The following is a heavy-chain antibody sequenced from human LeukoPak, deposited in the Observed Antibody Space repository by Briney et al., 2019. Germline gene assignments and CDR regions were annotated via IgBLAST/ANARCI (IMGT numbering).Heavy chain of an antibody. V-gene: IGHV3-23*01. CDR2: ISSSGGST. CDR1: GFTFGNYA. D-gene: IGHD5-18*01. J-gene: IGHJ4*02. Sequence: GGSLRLSCAASGFTFGNYAMTWVRQAPGKGLEWVSSISSSGGSTYYADSVKGRFTISRDNSKNTLYLQMNSLRAEDTAVYYCASRPVDTTMIYYFDYWGQGTLVTVSS. CDR3: ASRPVDTTMIYYFDY.